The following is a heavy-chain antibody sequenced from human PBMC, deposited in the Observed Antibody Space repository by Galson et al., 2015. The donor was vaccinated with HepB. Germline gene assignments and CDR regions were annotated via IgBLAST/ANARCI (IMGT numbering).Heavy chain of an antibody. Sequence: SLRLSCAASGFTFSSYGMHWVRQAPGKGLEWVAGILYDGSNKQYADSVKGRLTISRDNSKNTLYLQMNSLRGEDTAVYYCARTRSRGIIGHSYYFDYWGQGTLVTF. J-gene: IGHJ4*02. CDR1: GFTFSSYG. V-gene: IGHV3-30*04. CDR2: ILYDGSNK. D-gene: IGHD3-10*01. CDR3: ARTRSRGIIGHSYYFDY.